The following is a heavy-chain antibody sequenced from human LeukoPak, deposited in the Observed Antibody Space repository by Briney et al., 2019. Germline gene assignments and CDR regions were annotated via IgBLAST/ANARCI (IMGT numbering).Heavy chain of an antibody. CDR3: ARGLRFYGGSSFGY. CDR2: MNPNSGNT. J-gene: IGHJ4*02. V-gene: IGHV1-8*01. Sequence: GASVKVSCKASGCTFTSYDINWVRQATGQGLEWMGWMNPNSGNTGYAQKFQGRVTMTRNTSISTAYMELSSLRSEDTAVYYCARGLRFYGGSSFGYWGQGTLVTVSS. CDR1: GCTFTSYD. D-gene: IGHD4-23*01.